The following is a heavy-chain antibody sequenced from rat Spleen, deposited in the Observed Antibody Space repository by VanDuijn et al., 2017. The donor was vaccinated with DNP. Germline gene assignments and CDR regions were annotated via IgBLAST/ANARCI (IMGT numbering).Heavy chain of an antibody. J-gene: IGHJ4*01. CDR3: ARRGSWSSSMDA. V-gene: IGHV5-22*01. CDR2: ISHVAGNT. Sequence: EVQLVESGGGLVQPGRSLRLSCAASGFTFTDYFMAWVRQAPKKGLEWVASISHVAGNTYYGDSVKGRFTISRDNAKSTLYLQMDSLRSEDTATYYCARRGSWSSSMDAWGQGASVTVSS. D-gene: IGHD1-2*01. CDR1: GFTFTDYF.